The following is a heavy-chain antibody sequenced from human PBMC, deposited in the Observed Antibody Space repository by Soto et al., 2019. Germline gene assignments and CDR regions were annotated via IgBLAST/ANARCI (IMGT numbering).Heavy chain of an antibody. V-gene: IGHV3-30-3*01. CDR1: VFTFISYA. J-gene: IGHJ6*02. CDR3: AREYYYYGMDV. CDR2: ISYDGSNK. Sequence: GGSLRLSCAASVFTFISYAMHWVRQAPGKGLEWVAVISYDGSNKYYADSVKGRFTISRDNSKNTLYLQMNSLRAEDTAVYYCAREYYYYGMDVWGQGTTVTVSS.